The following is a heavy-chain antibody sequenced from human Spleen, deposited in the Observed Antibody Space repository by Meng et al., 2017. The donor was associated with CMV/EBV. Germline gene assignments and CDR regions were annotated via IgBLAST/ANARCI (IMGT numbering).Heavy chain of an antibody. CDR2: SSPNSGAT. J-gene: IGHJ5*02. Sequence: ASVKVSCKASAYTFSDYYIHWVRQAPGQRPEWMGWSSPNSGATLSAQRFQGRVTLTRDTSISTAYMELSRLTSNDTAVYYCARDRSGTMKGYWFDPWGQGSLVTVSS. CDR1: AYTFSDYY. CDR3: ARDRSGTMKGYWFDP. V-gene: IGHV1-2*02. D-gene: IGHD1-7*01.